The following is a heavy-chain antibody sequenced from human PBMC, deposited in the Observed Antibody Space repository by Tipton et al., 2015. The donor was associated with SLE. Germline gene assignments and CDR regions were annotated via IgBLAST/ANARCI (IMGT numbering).Heavy chain of an antibody. CDR3: ARGLTGYSSGWLNWFDP. CDR1: GGSISSGGDY. V-gene: IGHV4-31*03. Sequence: TLSLTCTVSGGSISSGGDYWRWIRQHPGKGLEWIGYIYYSGSTYYNPSLKSRVTISVDTSKDQFSLKLSPVTAADTAVYYCARGLTGYSSGWLNWFDPWGQGTLVTVSS. J-gene: IGHJ5*02. CDR2: IYYSGST. D-gene: IGHD6-19*01.